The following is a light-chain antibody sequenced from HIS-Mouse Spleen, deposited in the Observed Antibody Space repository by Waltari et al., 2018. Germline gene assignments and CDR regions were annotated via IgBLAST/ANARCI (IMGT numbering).Light chain of an antibody. J-gene: IGLJ2*01. CDR2: EGS. Sequence: QSALTQPASVSGSPGQSITISCTGTSSDVGSYKLVSWYQQHPGKAPKLMIYEGSQRPSGVSNRFSGSKSGNTASLTISGLQAEDEADYYCCSYAGSSTVVFGGGTKLTVL. CDR1: SSDVGSYKL. CDR3: CSYAGSSTVV. V-gene: IGLV2-23*01.